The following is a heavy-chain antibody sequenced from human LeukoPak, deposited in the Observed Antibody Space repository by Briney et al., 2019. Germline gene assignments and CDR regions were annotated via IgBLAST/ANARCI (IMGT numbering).Heavy chain of an antibody. V-gene: IGHV4-61*02. CDR3: ARIACSGGSCYSQRGAFDI. J-gene: IGHJ3*02. CDR2: IYTSGST. D-gene: IGHD2-15*01. Sequence: SQTLSLTCTVSGGSISSGSYYWSWIRQPAGKGLEWIGRIYTSGSTNYNPSLKSRVTISVDTSKNHFSLKLTSVTAADTAVYYCARIACSGGSCYSQRGAFDIWGQGTMVTVSS. CDR1: GGSISSGSYY.